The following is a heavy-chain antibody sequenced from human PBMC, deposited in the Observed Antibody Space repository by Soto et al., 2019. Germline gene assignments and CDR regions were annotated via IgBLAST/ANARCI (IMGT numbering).Heavy chain of an antibody. Sequence: SETLSLTCAVYGGSFSGYYWSWIPQPPGKGLEWIGEINHSGSTNYNPSLKSRVTISVDTSKNQFSLKLSSVTAADTAVYYCARGKVPRGYSYGTPFDYWGQGTLVTVSS. J-gene: IGHJ4*02. CDR2: INHSGST. V-gene: IGHV4-34*01. CDR3: ARGKVPRGYSYGTPFDY. CDR1: GGSFSGYY. D-gene: IGHD5-18*01.